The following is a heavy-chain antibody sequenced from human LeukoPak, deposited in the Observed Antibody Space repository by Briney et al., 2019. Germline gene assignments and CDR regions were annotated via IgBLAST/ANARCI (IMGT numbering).Heavy chain of an antibody. CDR3: ARYASGSGYFDY. CDR1: GGSISSSSYY. Sequence: SETLSLTCTVSGGSISSSSYYWGWIRQPPGKGLEWIGYIYYSGSTNYNPSLKSRVTISVDTSKNQFSLKLSSVTAADTAVYYCARYASGSGYFDYWGQGTLVTVSS. CDR2: IYYSGST. D-gene: IGHD3-10*01. J-gene: IGHJ4*02. V-gene: IGHV4-61*05.